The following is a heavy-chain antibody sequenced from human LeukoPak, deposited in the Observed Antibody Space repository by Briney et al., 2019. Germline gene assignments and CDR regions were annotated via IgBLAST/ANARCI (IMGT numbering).Heavy chain of an antibody. CDR2: INHSGST. Sequence: SETLSLTCAVYGGSFSGYYWSWLRQPPGKGLEWIGEINHSGSTNYNPPLKSRVTISVDTSKNQFSLKLSSVTAADTAVYCCARGHREYYYDSSGYYLTDYWGQGTLVTVSS. D-gene: IGHD3-22*01. J-gene: IGHJ4*02. V-gene: IGHV4-34*01. CDR3: ARGHREYYYDSSGYYLTDY. CDR1: GGSFSGYY.